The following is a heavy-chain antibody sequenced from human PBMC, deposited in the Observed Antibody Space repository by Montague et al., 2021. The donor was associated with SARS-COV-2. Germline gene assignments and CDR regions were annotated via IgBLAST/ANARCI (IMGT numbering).Heavy chain of an antibody. CDR2: VDWDDDK. V-gene: IGHV2-70*01. CDR1: GFSLTTGGMC. D-gene: IGHD3-10*01. Sequence: PALVKPTQTLTLTCTFSGFSLTTGGMCVTWIRQPPGKALEWLAVVDWDDDKYYNSSLETRLAISKDTSRNQVVLTMTNMDPMDTGTYYCARIHGGTSGSFDYWGQGILVTVSS. J-gene: IGHJ4*02. CDR3: ARIHGGTSGSFDY.